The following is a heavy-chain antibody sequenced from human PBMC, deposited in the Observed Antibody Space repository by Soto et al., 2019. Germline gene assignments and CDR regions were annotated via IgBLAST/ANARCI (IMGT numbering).Heavy chain of an antibody. V-gene: IGHV4-34*01. CDR2: INHSGST. CDR3: ARREYFDWLPPFDY. D-gene: IGHD3-9*01. CDR1: GGSFSGYY. Sequence: SETLSLTCAVYGGSFSGYYWSWIRQPPGKGLEWIGEINHSGSTNYNPSLKSRVTISVDTSKNQFSLKLSSVTAADTAVYYCARREYFDWLPPFDYWGQGTLVTVSS. J-gene: IGHJ4*02.